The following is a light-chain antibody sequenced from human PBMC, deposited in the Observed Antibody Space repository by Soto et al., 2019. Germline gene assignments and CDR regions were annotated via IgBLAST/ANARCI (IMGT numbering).Light chain of an antibody. CDR1: QSISSW. CDR3: QQYNSHWT. Sequence: DIQMTQSPSTLSSSLGDRVTITCRASQSISSWLAWYQQKPGKVPKLFIYDASSLESGVPSRFSGSGSGTEFTLTISSLQPDDFATYYCQQYNSHWTFGQGTKVDIK. CDR2: DAS. J-gene: IGKJ1*01. V-gene: IGKV1-5*01.